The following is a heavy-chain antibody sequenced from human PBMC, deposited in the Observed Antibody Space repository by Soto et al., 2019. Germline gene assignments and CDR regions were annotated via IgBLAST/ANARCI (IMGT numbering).Heavy chain of an antibody. V-gene: IGHV3-74*01. CDR3: ARDWLAQGSGMDV. CDR2: ISSDGSST. Sequence: EVQLVESGGGLVQPGGSLRLSCAASGFTFSSYWMHWVRQAPGKGLVWVSSISSDGSSTSYADSVKGRFTISRDNAKNTVYLQMNSLRAEDTAVYYCARDWLAQGSGMDVWGQGTTVTVSS. D-gene: IGHD2-15*01. CDR1: GFTFSSYW. J-gene: IGHJ6*02.